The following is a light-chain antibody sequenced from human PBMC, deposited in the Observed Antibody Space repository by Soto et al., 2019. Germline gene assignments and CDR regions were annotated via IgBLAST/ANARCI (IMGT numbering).Light chain of an antibody. V-gene: IGKV3-20*01. Sequence: EIVLTQSPSTLSLSPGERATLYCRASQSVSSSYLAWYHQKPGQAHRLLIYGAYSRATGIPDRFSGSESGTDFTLTISRLEPEYLAVYYCQQYGSATPYSFGQGTKLEIK. J-gene: IGKJ2*03. CDR3: QQYGSATPYS. CDR1: QSVSSSY. CDR2: GAY.